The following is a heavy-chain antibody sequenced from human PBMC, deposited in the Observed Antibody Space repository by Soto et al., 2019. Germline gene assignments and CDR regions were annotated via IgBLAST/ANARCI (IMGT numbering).Heavy chain of an antibody. Sequence: SETLSLTCTVSGGSISSSSYYWGWIRQPPGKGLEWIGSIYYSGSTYYNPSLKSRVTISVDTSKNQFSLKLSSVTAADTAVYYCARRQAAAGGFDYWGQGTLVTVSS. CDR1: GGSISSSSYY. CDR2: IYYSGST. V-gene: IGHV4-39*01. D-gene: IGHD6-13*01. J-gene: IGHJ4*02. CDR3: ARRQAAAGGFDY.